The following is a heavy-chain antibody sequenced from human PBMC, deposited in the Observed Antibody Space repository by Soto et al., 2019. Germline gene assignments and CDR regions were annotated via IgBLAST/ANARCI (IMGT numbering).Heavy chain of an antibody. CDR1: GFTFDDYA. Sequence: LRLSCAASGFTFDDYAMHWVRQTPGKGLEWVSGISGNSGRLGYADSVKGRCTISRDNAKNSLYLQMNSLRAEDTALYYCAKSLTSGWPLAYYFDYWGRGTLVTVSS. J-gene: IGHJ4*02. CDR3: AKSLTSGWPLAYYFDY. V-gene: IGHV3-9*01. D-gene: IGHD6-19*01. CDR2: ISGNSGRL.